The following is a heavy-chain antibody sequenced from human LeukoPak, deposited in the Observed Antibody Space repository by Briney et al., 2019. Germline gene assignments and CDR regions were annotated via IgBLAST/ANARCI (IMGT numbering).Heavy chain of an antibody. CDR1: GFTFSTYN. CDR2: ISSSSSTI. Sequence: PGGSLRLSCAASGFTFSTYNMNWVRQAPGKGLEWVSYISSSSSTIYYADSVKGRFTISRDNAKNSLYLQMNSLRAEDTAVYYCARMVGYSYGYPHYWGQGTLVTVSS. CDR3: ARMVGYSYGYPHY. J-gene: IGHJ4*02. D-gene: IGHD5-18*01. V-gene: IGHV3-48*01.